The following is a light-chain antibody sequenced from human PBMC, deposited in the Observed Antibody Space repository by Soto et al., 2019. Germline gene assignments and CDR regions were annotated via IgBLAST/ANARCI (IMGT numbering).Light chain of an antibody. CDR2: EVV. J-gene: IGLJ1*01. CDR1: KNDIGVYGV. CDR3: KSYAGSNTYV. V-gene: IGLV2-8*01. Sequence: QSVLAQPPSASGSPGQSVTISCTGTKNDIGVYGVVSWYQHHPGKAPRLIIYEVVQRPSGVLDRFSVSKSGNTASLTVSGLQAADEADYFCKSYAGSNTYVFGSGTQVTVL.